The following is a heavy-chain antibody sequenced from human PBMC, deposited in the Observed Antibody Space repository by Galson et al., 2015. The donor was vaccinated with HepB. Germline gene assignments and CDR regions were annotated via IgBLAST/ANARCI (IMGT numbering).Heavy chain of an antibody. CDR1: GFTFSSYV. D-gene: IGHD3-3*01. Sequence: SLRLSCAASGFTFSSYVMGWVRQAPGKGLEWVSVISASGVDTYYADSGKGRFTISRDNSKNTVYLQMNSLRAEDTAVYYCTKRDMVFGVVIYWGQGTLVTVSS. V-gene: IGHV3-23*01. CDR2: ISASGVDT. CDR3: TKRDMVFGVVIY. J-gene: IGHJ4*02.